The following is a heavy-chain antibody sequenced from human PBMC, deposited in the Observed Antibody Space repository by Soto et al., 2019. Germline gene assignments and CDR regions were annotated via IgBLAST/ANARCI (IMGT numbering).Heavy chain of an antibody. CDR1: GFSFSISP. CDR2: ISYDGTNK. V-gene: IGHV3-30-3*01. D-gene: IGHD7-27*01. CDR3: ARDPKTSGGQHWAFNYFDS. J-gene: IGHJ4*02. Sequence: GGSLRLSCAASGFSFSISPMHWVRQAPGKGPEWVALISYDGTNKFYADSVKGRFTISRDNSKSTLYLQVDSLRPEDAAVYYCARDPKTSGGQHWAFNYFDSWGQGTLVTVSS.